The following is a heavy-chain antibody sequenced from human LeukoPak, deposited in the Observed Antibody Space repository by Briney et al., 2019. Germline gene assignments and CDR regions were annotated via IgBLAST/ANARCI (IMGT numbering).Heavy chain of an antibody. V-gene: IGHV3-33*08. CDR3: ARVRGGSGSYYPARGAFDI. CDR1: GFTFSSYG. Sequence: PGGSLRLSCAASGFTFSSYGMHWVRQAPGKGLEWVAVIWYDGSNKYYADSVKGRFTISRDNSKNTLYLQMNSLRAEDAAVYYCARVRGGSGSYYPARGAFDIWGQGPMVTVSS. D-gene: IGHD3-10*01. J-gene: IGHJ3*02. CDR2: IWYDGSNK.